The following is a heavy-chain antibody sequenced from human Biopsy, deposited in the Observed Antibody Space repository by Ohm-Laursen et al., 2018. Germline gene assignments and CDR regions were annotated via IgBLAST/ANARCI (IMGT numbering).Heavy chain of an antibody. V-gene: IGHV4-4*07. Sequence: PPGTLSLTCTVSGDSINNYYWSWIRQPAGKGLEWIGRIYTSGSPTYNLSLESRVTMSVDTSKNQFSLNLRSVTAADTAVYYCARGTGRYYVYGAFDIWGQGTVVTVSS. CDR2: IYTSGSP. D-gene: IGHD1-26*01. J-gene: IGHJ3*02. CDR3: ARGTGRYYVYGAFDI. CDR1: GDSINNYY.